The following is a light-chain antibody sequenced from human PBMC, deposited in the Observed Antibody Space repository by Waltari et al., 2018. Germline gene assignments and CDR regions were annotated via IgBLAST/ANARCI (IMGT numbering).Light chain of an antibody. CDR2: SAS. V-gene: IGKV1-39*01. CDR3: QQSYITPYT. CDR1: QSITGH. J-gene: IGKJ2*01. Sequence: DIQMTQAPSSLSASVGDRVTMTCWTSQSITGHLNWFPQQPGKAPKLLIHSASALQSGVPSRFSGRGSGTHFTLTISSLQPEDFATYFCQQSYITPYTFGQGTKLEIK.